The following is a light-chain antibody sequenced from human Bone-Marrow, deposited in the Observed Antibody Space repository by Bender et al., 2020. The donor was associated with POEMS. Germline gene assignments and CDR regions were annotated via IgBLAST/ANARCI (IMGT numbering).Light chain of an antibody. V-gene: IGLV2-14*01. CDR1: SSDVGGYNY. Sequence: QSALTQPASVSGSPGQSITISCTGTSSDVGGYNYVSWYQQHPGKAPKLMIYDVSNRPSGVSNRFSGSKSGNTASLTISGLQAEDVADYYCSSYTGSNNHVVFGGGTKLTVL. CDR3: SSYTGSNNHVV. J-gene: IGLJ2*01. CDR2: DVS.